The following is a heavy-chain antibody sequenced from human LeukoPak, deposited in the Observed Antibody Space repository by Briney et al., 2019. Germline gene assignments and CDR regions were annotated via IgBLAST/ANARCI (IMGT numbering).Heavy chain of an antibody. CDR2: ICPDGTVT. J-gene: IGHJ4*02. V-gene: IGHV3-74*01. Sequence: GGSLRLSCAASGFTFSTYCMHWVRQAPGKGPMWVSRICPDGTVTSYADSVKARFIISRDNARNTVYLQMNSLRVEDTAVYYCVRDFRSADYWGQGTLVTVSS. CDR3: VRDFRSADY. CDR1: GFTFSTYC.